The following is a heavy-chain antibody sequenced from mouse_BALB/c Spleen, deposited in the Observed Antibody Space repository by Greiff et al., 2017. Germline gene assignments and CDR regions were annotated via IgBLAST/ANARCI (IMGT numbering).Heavy chain of an antibody. D-gene: IGHD2-12*01. J-gene: IGHJ3*01. Sequence: EVQLQESGPGLVKPSQSLSLTCSVTGYSITSGYYWNWIRQFPGNKLEWMGYISYDGSNNYNPSLKNRISITRDTSKNQFFLKLNSVTTEDTATYYCARDEGLRRGFAYWGQGTLVTVSA. V-gene: IGHV3-6*02. CDR1: GYSITSGYY. CDR2: ISYDGSN. CDR3: ARDEGLRRGFAY.